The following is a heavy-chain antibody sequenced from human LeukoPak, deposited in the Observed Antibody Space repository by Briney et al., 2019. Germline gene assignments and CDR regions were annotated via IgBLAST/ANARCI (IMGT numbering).Heavy chain of an antibody. Sequence: PGGSLRLSCAASGFTFSDYYMSWIRQAPGKGLEWVSYISSSGSTIYYADSVKCRFTISRDNAKDSLYLQINTLTAKDTAVYYCARFSVDRTWYFDIWGRSTLVTVSS. CDR3: ARFSVDRTWYFDI. D-gene: IGHD2-2*01. CDR1: GFTFSDYY. V-gene: IGHV3-11*01. CDR2: ISSSGSTI. J-gene: IGHJ2*01.